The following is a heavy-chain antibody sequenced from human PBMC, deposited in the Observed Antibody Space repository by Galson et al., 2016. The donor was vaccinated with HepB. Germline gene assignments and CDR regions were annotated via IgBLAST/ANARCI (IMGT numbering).Heavy chain of an antibody. J-gene: IGHJ4*02. CDR2: IDRYGSST. V-gene: IGHV3-74*01. Sequence: SLRLSCAASGFSFSSSWMHWVRQAPGKGLVWVSRIDRYGSSTGYADSVKGRFPISIDNAKNTLFLHMNSLRVEDTAVYYCASRGSSLYIGWGQGTLVTVPS. D-gene: IGHD6-13*01. CDR3: ASRGSSLYIG. CDR1: GFSFSSSW.